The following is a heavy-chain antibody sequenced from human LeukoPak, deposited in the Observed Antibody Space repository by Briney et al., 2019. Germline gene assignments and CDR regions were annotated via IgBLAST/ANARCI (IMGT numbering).Heavy chain of an antibody. CDR3: ARILAAYCGGDCYPDY. Sequence: SETLSLTCTVSGGSISSYYWSWIRQPPGKGLEWIGEINHSGSTNYNPSLKSRVTISVDTSKDQFSLKLSSVTAADTAVYYCARILAAYCGGDCYPDYWGQGTLVTVSS. J-gene: IGHJ4*02. V-gene: IGHV4-34*01. CDR1: GGSISSYY. CDR2: INHSGST. D-gene: IGHD2-21*02.